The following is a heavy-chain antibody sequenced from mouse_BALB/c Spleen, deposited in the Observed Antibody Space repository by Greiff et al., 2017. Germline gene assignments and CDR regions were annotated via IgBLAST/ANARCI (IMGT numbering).Heavy chain of an antibody. J-gene: IGHJ1*01. Sequence: VHLVESGPGLVAPSQSLSITCTVSGFSLTGYGVNWVRQPPGKGLEWLGMIWGDGSTDYNSALKSRLSISKDNSKSQVFLKMNSLQTDDTARYYCARYRYDSHWYFDVWGAGTTVTVSS. CDR1: GFSLTGYG. CDR3: ARYRYDSHWYFDV. CDR2: IWGDGST. V-gene: IGHV2-6-7*01. D-gene: IGHD2-14*01.